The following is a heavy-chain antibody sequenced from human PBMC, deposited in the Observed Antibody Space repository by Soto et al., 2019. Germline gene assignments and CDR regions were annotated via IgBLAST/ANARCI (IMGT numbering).Heavy chain of an antibody. J-gene: IGHJ4*02. Sequence: SETLSLTCTVSGGSISSGSYNWGWIRQPPGKGLEWIGSIYYSGSTCHNPSLKSRVTISIDMSKNQFSLNLRSVTAADTAVYYCARQRGIAVDGTDLWGQGSLVTASS. D-gene: IGHD6-19*01. CDR2: IYYSGST. CDR1: GGSISSGSYN. V-gene: IGHV4-39*01. CDR3: ARQRGIAVDGTDL.